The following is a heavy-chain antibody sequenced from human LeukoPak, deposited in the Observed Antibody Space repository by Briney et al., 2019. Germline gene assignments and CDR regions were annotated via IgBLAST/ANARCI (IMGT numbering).Heavy chain of an antibody. V-gene: IGHV3-7*03. CDR2: IHQYGGEK. J-gene: IGHJ3*01. CDR1: GFTFRSHW. CDR3: ARGRTAMV. Sequence: PGGSLRLSCEGSGFTFRSHWMSWVRQAPGKGLEWVANIHQYGGEKYYVDSVRGRFSISRDNAKNSLYLEMNSLRAEDTAVYYCARGRTAMVWGQGTMVTVSS. D-gene: IGHD5-18*01.